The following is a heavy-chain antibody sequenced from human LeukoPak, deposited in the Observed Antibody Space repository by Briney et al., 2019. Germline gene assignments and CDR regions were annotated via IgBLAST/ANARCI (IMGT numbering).Heavy chain of an antibody. Sequence: GSXVKVSCKAXGGTFIXYAISWVRQAPGQGLEWMGRIIPILGIANYAQKFQGRVTITADKSTSTAYMELSSLRSEDTAVYYCARDPAITSFDPWGQGTLVTVSS. CDR2: IIPILGIA. J-gene: IGHJ5*02. V-gene: IGHV1-69*04. D-gene: IGHD3-10*01. CDR1: GGTFIXYA. CDR3: ARDPAITSFDP.